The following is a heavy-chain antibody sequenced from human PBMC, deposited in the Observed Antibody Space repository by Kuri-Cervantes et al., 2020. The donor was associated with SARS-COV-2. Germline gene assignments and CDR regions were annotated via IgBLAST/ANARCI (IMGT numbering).Heavy chain of an antibody. CDR3: ARGFNSNYVSAFDY. Sequence: GESLKISCAASGFTFSDYYMSWIRQVPGKGLEWVSYISSSGSTIYYADSVKGRFTISRDNAKNSLYLQMNSLRAEDTAVYYCARGFNSNYVSAFDYWGQGTLVTVSS. J-gene: IGHJ4*02. CDR1: GFTFSDYY. V-gene: IGHV3-11*04. CDR2: ISSSGSTI. D-gene: IGHD4-11*01.